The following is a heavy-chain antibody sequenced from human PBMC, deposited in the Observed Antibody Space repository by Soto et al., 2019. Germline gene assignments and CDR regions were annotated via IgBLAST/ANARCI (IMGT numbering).Heavy chain of an antibody. CDR3: ARVRLYRYGWDAFDI. CDR1: GYTFTSYY. J-gene: IGHJ3*02. CDR2: INPSGGST. V-gene: IGHV1-46*01. D-gene: IGHD5-18*01. Sequence: ASVKVSCKASGYTFTSYYMHWVRQAPGQGLEWMGIINPSGGSTSYAQKFQGRVTMTRDTSTSTVYMELSSLRSEDTAVYYCARVRLYRYGWDAFDIWGQGTMVTVSS.